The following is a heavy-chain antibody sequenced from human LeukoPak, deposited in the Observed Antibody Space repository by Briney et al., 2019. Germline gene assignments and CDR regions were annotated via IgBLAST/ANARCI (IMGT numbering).Heavy chain of an antibody. V-gene: IGHV3-66*01. CDR1: GLTVNYNY. CDR3: ARVKVGTTYWFDP. D-gene: IGHD1-26*01. Sequence: PGGSLRLSCAASGLTVNYNYMSWVRQPPGKGLEWVSVVYSGGSTYYADSVKGRFTISRDNSKNMVYLQMNSLRVEDTAVYYCARVKVGTTYWFDPWGQGTLVTVSS. CDR2: VYSGGST. J-gene: IGHJ5*02.